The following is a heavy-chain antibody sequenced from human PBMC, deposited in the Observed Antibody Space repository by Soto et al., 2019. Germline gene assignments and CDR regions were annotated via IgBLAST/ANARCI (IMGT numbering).Heavy chain of an antibody. J-gene: IGHJ4*02. D-gene: IGHD4-17*01. CDR1: ADSISSDNW. Sequence: SETLSLTCAVSADSISSDNWWSWVRQPPEKGLEWIGEIYRGTSPTYNPSLESRVTISVDKSKNQFSLKLNSVPAADTAVYYCVKNGAYALDYWGQGTLVTVSS. CDR2: IYRGTSP. CDR3: VKNGAYALDY. V-gene: IGHV4-4*02.